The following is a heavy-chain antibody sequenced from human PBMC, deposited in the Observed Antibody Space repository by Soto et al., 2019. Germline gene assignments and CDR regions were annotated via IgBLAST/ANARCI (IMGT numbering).Heavy chain of an antibody. D-gene: IGHD6-6*01. CDR1: GFTFGDYA. J-gene: IGHJ3*02. Sequence: GGSLRLSCTASGFTFGDYAMSWFRQAPGKGLEWVGFIRSKAYGGTTEYAASVKGRFTISRDDSKSIAYLQMNSLKTEDTAVYYCTAGARPPFVSAFDIWGQGTMVTVSS. CDR3: TAGARPPFVSAFDI. V-gene: IGHV3-49*03. CDR2: IRSKAYGGTT.